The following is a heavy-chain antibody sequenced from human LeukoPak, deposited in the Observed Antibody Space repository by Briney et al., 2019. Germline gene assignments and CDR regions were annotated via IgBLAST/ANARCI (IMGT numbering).Heavy chain of an antibody. CDR3: ATGAGWCRN. J-gene: IGHJ4*02. V-gene: IGHV4-59*01. Sequence: PSETLSLTCTVSGGSLSSSYWSWLRQPPGEGLEWIGYIFYSGSTNYNPSLRSRVTISLDTSKNQFSLRLTSMTAADTGVYYCATGAGWCRNWGQGTLVTVSS. D-gene: IGHD6-19*01. CDR1: GGSLSSSY. CDR2: IFYSGST.